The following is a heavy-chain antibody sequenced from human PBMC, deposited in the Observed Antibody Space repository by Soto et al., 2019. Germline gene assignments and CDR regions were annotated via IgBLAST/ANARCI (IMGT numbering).Heavy chain of an antibody. D-gene: IGHD3-3*01. J-gene: IGHJ5*02. CDR2: IYYSGST. V-gene: IGHV4-59*01. CDR1: GGSISSFY. CDR3: ARGYSDFWRGYLGWFDP. Sequence: QVQLQESGPGLVKPSETLSLTCTVSGGSISSFYWSWIRQPPGKGLEWIGYIYYSGSTNYNPSLKSRVTISVATSKNPFSLKLSSVTAADTAVYSCARGYSDFWRGYLGWFDPWGQGTLVTVSS.